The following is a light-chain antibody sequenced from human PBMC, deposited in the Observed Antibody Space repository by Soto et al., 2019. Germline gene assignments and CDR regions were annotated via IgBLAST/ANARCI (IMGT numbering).Light chain of an antibody. J-gene: IGLJ3*02. CDR3: TSFTSINTVV. V-gene: IGLV2-14*03. CDR2: DVS. CDR1: SSDVGSYNY. Sequence: QSALTQPASVSGSPGQSITISCTGTSSDVGSYNYVSWYQQHPGNAPKLMIYDVSNRPSGVSNRFSGSKSGSTASLTISGLQAEDEADYYCTSFTSINTVVFGGGTKLTVL.